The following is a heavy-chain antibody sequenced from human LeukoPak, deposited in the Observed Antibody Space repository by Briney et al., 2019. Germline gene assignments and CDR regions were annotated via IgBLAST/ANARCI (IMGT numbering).Heavy chain of an antibody. CDR3: ARDYSRWYTSGWYAGQFGS. Sequence: GGSLRLSCAASGFTFNDYTMNWVRQAPGKGLEWVSSITSTSKNIYYAGAVQGGFTFSRDNAKNSLYLQMNILRAEDTAVYYYARDYSRWYTSGWYAGQFGSWGQGTLVTVS. J-gene: IGHJ4*02. D-gene: IGHD6-19*01. CDR1: GFTFNDYT. V-gene: IGHV3-21*01. CDR2: ITSTSKNI.